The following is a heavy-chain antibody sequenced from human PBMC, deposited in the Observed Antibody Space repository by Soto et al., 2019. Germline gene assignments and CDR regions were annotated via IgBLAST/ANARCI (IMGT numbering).Heavy chain of an antibody. CDR2: IYHSGST. J-gene: IGHJ6*02. CDR1: GGSIRSSNR. Sequence: SVTLSLTCAVSGGSIRSSNRWSCVRQPPGKGREWIGEIYHSGSTNYNPSLKSRVTISVDKSKNQFSLKLSSVTAADTAVYYCAGWIQLQQYYYYGMDVWGQGTTVTVS. CDR3: AGWIQLQQYYYYGMDV. V-gene: IGHV4-4*02. D-gene: IGHD5-18*01.